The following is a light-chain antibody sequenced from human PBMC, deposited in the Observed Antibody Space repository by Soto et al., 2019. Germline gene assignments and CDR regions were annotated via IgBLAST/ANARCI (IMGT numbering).Light chain of an antibody. CDR3: CSFTSSNTVV. Sequence: QSALTQPASVSGTPGQSITFSCTGTSSDVGAYNYVSWCQQHPGKAPKLMIYEVSNRPSGVSNRFSGSKSGNTASLTISGLQAEDEADYYCCSFTSSNTVVFGGGTKLTVL. V-gene: IGLV2-14*01. J-gene: IGLJ3*02. CDR1: SSDVGAYNY. CDR2: EVS.